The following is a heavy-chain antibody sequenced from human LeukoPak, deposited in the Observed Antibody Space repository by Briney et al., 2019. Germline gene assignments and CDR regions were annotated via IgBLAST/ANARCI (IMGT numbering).Heavy chain of an antibody. CDR2: ISAYNGNT. D-gene: IGHD5-12*01. J-gene: IGHJ4*02. CDR1: GYTFTSYG. V-gene: IGHV1-18*01. Sequence: ASVKVSCKASGYTFTSYGISWVRQTPGQGLEWMGWISAYNGNTNYAQKLQGRVTMTTDTSTSTAYMELRSLRSDDTAVYYCARDLDIVATNRFDYWGQGTLVTVSS. CDR3: ARDLDIVATNRFDY.